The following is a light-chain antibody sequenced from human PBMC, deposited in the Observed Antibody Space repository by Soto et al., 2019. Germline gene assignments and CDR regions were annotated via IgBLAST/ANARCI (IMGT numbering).Light chain of an antibody. CDR2: SAF. V-gene: IGKV3-15*01. CDR1: QSISNN. J-gene: IGKJ4*01. CDR3: QQYDAWPLT. Sequence: EIVMTQSPATLSVSPGERATLSCRASQSISNNLAWYQQKPGQAPRLVIYSAFTRATGIPARFSGSWSGTEFTLTINSLQSEDFAVYYCQQYDAWPLTFGGGTKVDIK.